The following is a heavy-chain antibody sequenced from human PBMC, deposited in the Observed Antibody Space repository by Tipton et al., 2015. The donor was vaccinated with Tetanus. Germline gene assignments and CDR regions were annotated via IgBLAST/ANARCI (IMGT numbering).Heavy chain of an antibody. Sequence: TLSLTCTVSGGSISSYYWSWIRQPAGKGLEWIGRIYTSGSTNYNPSLKSRVTMSVDTPKNQFSLKLSSVTAADTAVYYCARAQLDYSGSYYGAFDIWGQGTMVTVSS. V-gene: IGHV4-4*07. J-gene: IGHJ3*02. CDR2: IYTSGST. CDR3: ARAQLDYSGSYYGAFDI. CDR1: GGSISSYY. D-gene: IGHD1-26*01.